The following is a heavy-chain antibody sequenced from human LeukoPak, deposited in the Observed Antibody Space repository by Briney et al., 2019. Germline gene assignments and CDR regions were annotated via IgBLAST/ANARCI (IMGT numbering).Heavy chain of an antibody. CDR1: GGTFSSYA. J-gene: IGHJ4*02. V-gene: IGHV1-69*06. Sequence: ASVKVSCKASGGTFSSYAISWVRQAPGQGLEWMGGIIPIFGTANYAQKFQGRVTITADKSTSTAYMELSSLRSEDTAVYYCARTPRWNYEIGSVDYWGQGTLVTVSS. CDR2: IIPIFGTA. D-gene: IGHD1-7*01. CDR3: ARTPRWNYEIGSVDY.